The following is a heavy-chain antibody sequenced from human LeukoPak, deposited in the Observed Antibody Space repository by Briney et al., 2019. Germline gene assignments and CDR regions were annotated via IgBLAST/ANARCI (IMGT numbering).Heavy chain of an antibody. V-gene: IGHV3-21*01. CDR1: GFTFSSYS. CDR2: ISSSSTYI. CDR3: ARDTTTVPYFDY. D-gene: IGHD4-17*01. J-gene: IGHJ4*02. Sequence: GGSLRLSCAASGFTFSSYSMNWVRQAPGRGLEWVSSISSSSTYIYYADSVKGRLTISRDNAKNSLYLQMNSLRAEDTAVYYCARDTTTVPYFDYWGQGNLVTVSS.